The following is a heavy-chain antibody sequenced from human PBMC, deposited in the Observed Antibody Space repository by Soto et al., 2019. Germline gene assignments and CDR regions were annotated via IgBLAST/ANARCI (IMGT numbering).Heavy chain of an antibody. CDR3: ARGFLDYSRAVDD. Sequence: GGSLRLSCAASGFTFSNNWMHWVRQAPGKGLVWVSGIKSDVSSTSYGDSVKGRFSISRDNAKNTLSLQMNSLRVEDTAVYYWARGFLDYSRAVDDWGQGTLVTVAS. CDR2: IKSDVSST. CDR1: GFTFSNNW. J-gene: IGHJ4*02. D-gene: IGHD2-15*01. V-gene: IGHV3-74*01.